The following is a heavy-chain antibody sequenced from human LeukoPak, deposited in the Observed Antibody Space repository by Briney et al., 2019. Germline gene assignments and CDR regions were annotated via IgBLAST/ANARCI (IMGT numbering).Heavy chain of an antibody. J-gene: IGHJ4*02. CDR1: GYTFTGYY. CDR2: INPNSGGT. V-gene: IGHV1-2*02. Sequence: GASVKVSCKASGYTFTGYYMHWVRQAPGQGLEWMGWINPNSGGTNYAQKFQGRVTMTRDTSISTAYMELSRLRSDDTAVYYCARGGATYYYGSGSYYPLGYWGQGTLVTVSS. CDR3: ARGGATYYYGSGSYYPLGY. D-gene: IGHD3-10*01.